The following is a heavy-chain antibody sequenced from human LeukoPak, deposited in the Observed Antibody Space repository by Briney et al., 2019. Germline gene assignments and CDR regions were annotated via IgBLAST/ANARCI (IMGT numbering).Heavy chain of an antibody. V-gene: IGHV3-66*01. CDR1: GFTVSSNY. D-gene: IGHD1-26*01. CDR2: IYSGGST. J-gene: IGHJ1*01. Sequence: GGSLGLSCAASGFTVSSNYMSWVRQAPGKGLEWVSVIYSGGSTYYADSVKGRFTISRDNSKNTLYLQMNSLRAEDTAVYYCARDGSERGYFQHWGQGTLVTVSS. CDR3: ARDGSERGYFQH.